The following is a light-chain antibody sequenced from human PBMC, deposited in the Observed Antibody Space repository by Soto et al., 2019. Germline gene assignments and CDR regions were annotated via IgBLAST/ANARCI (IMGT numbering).Light chain of an antibody. Sequence: QSVLTQPPSASGSPGQSVTISCTGTSSDVGGYNYVSWYQQHPGKAPKLMIYEVSKRPSGVPDRFSGSKSGNTASLTVSGLQAEDEADYYCSSYAGSNIGVFGTGTKRTVL. J-gene: IGLJ1*01. CDR1: SSDVGGYNY. V-gene: IGLV2-8*01. CDR3: SSYAGSNIGV. CDR2: EVS.